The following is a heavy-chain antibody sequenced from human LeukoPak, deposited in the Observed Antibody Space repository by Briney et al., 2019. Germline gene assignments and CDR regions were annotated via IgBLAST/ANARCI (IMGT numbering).Heavy chain of an antibody. D-gene: IGHD3-22*01. CDR1: GFSLRSYS. J-gene: IGHJ4*02. CDR3: ARLLNYYDSSGPRYYFDY. CDR2: IYYSGST. V-gene: IGHV4-39*01. Sequence: GSLRLSCAASGFSLRSYSMNWIRQPPGKGLEWIGSIYYSGSTYYNPSLKSRVTISVDTSKNQFSLKLSSVTAADTAVYYCARLLNYYDSSGPRYYFDYWGQGTLVTVSS.